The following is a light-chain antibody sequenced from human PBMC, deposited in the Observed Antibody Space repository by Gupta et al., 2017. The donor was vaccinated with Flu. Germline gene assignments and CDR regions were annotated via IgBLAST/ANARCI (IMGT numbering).Light chain of an antibody. Sequence: EIEMTQSPATLSVSPGERATLSCRASQNVIRNLAWYQQRPGQAPRLLMYGASTRATGIPARFSGSGSGTEFTLTINSLQSEDFAVYYCQQYSEWFTFGPGTKVEIK. J-gene: IGKJ3*01. CDR2: GAS. V-gene: IGKV3-15*01. CDR1: QNVIRN. CDR3: QQYSEWFT.